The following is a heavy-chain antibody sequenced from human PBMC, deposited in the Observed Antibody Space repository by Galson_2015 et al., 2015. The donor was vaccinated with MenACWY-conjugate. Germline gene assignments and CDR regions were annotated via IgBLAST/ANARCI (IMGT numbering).Heavy chain of an antibody. CDR1: GYTFANYA. CDR2: INAGNGDT. D-gene: IGHD6-19*01. J-gene: IGHJ6*02. Sequence: SVKVSCKASGYTFANYAMHWVRQAPGQRLEWMGWINAGNGDTKYSQKFQGRVTISRDTFATTAHMDLTSLTPEDMAVYFCARAPRSSGWYYYPMDVWGQGTTVTVSS. V-gene: IGHV1-3*01. CDR3: ARAPRSSGWYYYPMDV.